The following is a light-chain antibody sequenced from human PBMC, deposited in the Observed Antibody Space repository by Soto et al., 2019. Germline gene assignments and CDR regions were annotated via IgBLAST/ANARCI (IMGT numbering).Light chain of an antibody. CDR2: GAS. V-gene: IGKV1-5*01. CDR3: QQSYTSPVT. J-gene: IGKJ4*01. CDR1: QSISSW. Sequence: DIELTHSPSTLCASVEYRVTITCRASQSISSWLAWYQQKPGKAPNLLIYGASNLQSGVPSRFSGGGSGTDFTLTISSLQPEDFGTYYCQQSYTSPVTFGGGTKVDVK.